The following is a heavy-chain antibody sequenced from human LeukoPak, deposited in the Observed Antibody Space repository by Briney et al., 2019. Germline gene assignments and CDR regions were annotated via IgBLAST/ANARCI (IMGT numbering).Heavy chain of an antibody. CDR3: ANDGYCSGGSCYNPFVVVDTQGHY. Sequence: QPGGSLRLSCAASGFTFSSYAMHWVRQAPGKGLEWVAVISYDGSNKYYADSVKGRFTISRDNSKNTLYLQMNSLRAEDTAVYYCANDGYCSGGSCYNPFVVVDTQGHYWGQGTLVTVSS. V-gene: IGHV3-30*04. CDR1: GFTFSSYA. CDR2: ISYDGSNK. D-gene: IGHD2-15*01. J-gene: IGHJ4*02.